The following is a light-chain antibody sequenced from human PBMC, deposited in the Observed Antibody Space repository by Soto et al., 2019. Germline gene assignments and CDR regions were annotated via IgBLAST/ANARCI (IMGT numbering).Light chain of an antibody. CDR3: SSYTSSSTLGV. CDR1: SSDVSAYNY. V-gene: IGLV2-14*01. CDR2: DVS. Sequence: QSALTQPASVSGSPGQSITISCTGTSSDVSAYNYVSWYQQHPGKAPKLMIFDVSNRPSGVSNRFSGSKSGNTASLTISGLQAEDEADYYCSSYTSSSTLGVFGTGTQLTVL. J-gene: IGLJ1*01.